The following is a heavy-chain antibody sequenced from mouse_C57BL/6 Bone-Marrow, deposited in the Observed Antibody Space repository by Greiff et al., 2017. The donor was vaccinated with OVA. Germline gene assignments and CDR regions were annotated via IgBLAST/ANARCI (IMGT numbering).Heavy chain of an antibody. V-gene: IGHV1-82*01. CDR1: GYAFSSSW. Sequence: QVQLQQSGPELVKPGASVKISCKASGYAFSSSWMNWVKQRPGKGLEWIGRIYPGDGDTNYNGKFKGKATLTADKSSSTAYMQLSSLTSEDSAVYFCARYYYGSSYDYFDYWGQGTTLTVSS. CDR2: IYPGDGDT. J-gene: IGHJ2*01. D-gene: IGHD1-1*01. CDR3: ARYYYGSSYDYFDY.